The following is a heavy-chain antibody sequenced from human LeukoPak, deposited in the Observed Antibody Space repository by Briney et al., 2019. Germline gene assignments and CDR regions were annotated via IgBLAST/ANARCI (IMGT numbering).Heavy chain of an antibody. CDR3: ARRPHTVTTHYFDY. CDR2: INHSGST. D-gene: IGHD4-17*01. J-gene: IGHJ4*02. Sequence: SSETLSLTCAVYGGSFSGYYWSWIRQPPGKGLEWIGEINHSGSTNYNPSLKSRVTISVDTSKNQFSLKLSSVTAADTAVYYCARRPHTVTTHYFDYWGQGTLVTISS. CDR1: GGSFSGYY. V-gene: IGHV4-34*01.